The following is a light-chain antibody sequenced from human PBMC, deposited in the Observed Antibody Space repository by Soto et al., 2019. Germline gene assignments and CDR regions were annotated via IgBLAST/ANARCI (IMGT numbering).Light chain of an antibody. J-gene: IGLJ2*01. CDR2: EVS. V-gene: IGLV2-14*01. Sequence: QSALTQPASVSGSPGQSITISCTGTSSDIDGYNYVSWYQQHPGKAPKLMIYEVSNRPSGVSNRFSGSKSGNTASLTISGLQAEDEADYYCSSFRSTTTLFGGGTKLTVL. CDR3: SSFRSTTTL. CDR1: SSDIDGYNY.